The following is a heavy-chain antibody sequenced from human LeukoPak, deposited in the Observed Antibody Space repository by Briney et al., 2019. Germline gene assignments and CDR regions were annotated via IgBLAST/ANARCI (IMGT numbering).Heavy chain of an antibody. CDR3: AGRYDSSGYPLH. V-gene: IGHV3-48*01. Sequence: GGSLRLSCVASGITFSSYSMNWVRQAPGKGLEWVSYISSFSGTINYADSVKGRFTISRDNSKNTLYLQMNSLRAEDTAVYYCAGRYDSSGYPLHWGQGTLVTVSS. CDR1: GITFSSYS. CDR2: ISSFSGTI. D-gene: IGHD3-22*01. J-gene: IGHJ4*02.